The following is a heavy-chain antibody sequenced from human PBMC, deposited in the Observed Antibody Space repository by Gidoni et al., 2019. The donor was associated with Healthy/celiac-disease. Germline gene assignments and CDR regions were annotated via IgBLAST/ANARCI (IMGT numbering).Heavy chain of an antibody. CDR3: ARAFLEGRGRFDP. D-gene: IGHD3-3*01. J-gene: IGHJ5*02. CDR2: IIPILGIA. V-gene: IGHV1-69*02. CDR1: GGTFSSYT. Sequence: QVQLVQSGAEVKKPGSSVKVSCKASGGTFSSYTISWVRQAPGQGLEWMGRIIPILGIANYAQKFQGRVTITADKSTSTAYMALSSLRSEDTAVYYCARAFLEGRGRFDPWGQGTLVTVSS.